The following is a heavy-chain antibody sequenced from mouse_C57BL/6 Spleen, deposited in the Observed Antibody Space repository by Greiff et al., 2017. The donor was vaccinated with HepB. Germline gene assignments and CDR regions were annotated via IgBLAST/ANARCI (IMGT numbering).Heavy chain of an antibody. Sequence: VHVKQSGPELVKPGASVKMSCKASGYTFTDYNMHWVKQSHGKSLEWIGYINPNNGGTSYNQKFKGKATLTVNKSSSTAYMELRSLTSEDSAVYYCARGITTVVNWYFDVWGTGTTVTVSS. D-gene: IGHD1-1*01. CDR1: GYTFTDYN. J-gene: IGHJ1*03. CDR3: ARGITTVVNWYFDV. V-gene: IGHV1-22*01. CDR2: INPNNGGT.